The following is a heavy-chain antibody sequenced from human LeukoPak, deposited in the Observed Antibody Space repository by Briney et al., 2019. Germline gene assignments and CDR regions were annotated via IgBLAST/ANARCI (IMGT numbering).Heavy chain of an antibody. J-gene: IGHJ3*02. CDR2: VGGSGATT. Sequence: GGSLRLSCAASGFTFSTYAMTWVRQAPGKGLEWVSTVGGSGATTYYADSVKDRSTISRDNSKNTLYLQMNSLRAEDTALYYCAKDRPYDYDSSGFVAFDIWGQGTMVTVSS. D-gene: IGHD3-22*01. CDR3: AKDRPYDYDSSGFVAFDI. CDR1: GFTFSTYA. V-gene: IGHV3-23*01.